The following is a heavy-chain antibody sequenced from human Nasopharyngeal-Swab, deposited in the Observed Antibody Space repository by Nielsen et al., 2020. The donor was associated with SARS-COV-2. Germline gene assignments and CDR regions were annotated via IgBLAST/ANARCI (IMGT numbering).Heavy chain of an antibody. Sequence: ASVKVSCKVSGYTLTELSMHWVRQAPGKGLEWMGGFVPEDGETIYAQKFQGRVTMTEDTSTDTAYMELSSLRSEDTAVYYCATIYAIVGASGSFDYWGQGTLVTVSS. CDR3: ATIYAIVGASGSFDY. J-gene: IGHJ4*02. CDR2: FVPEDGET. CDR1: GYTLTELS. D-gene: IGHD1-26*01. V-gene: IGHV1-24*01.